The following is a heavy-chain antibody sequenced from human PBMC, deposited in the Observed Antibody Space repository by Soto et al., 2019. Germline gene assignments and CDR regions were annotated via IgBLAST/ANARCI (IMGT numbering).Heavy chain of an antibody. CDR2: ISSSSSYI. V-gene: IGHV3-21*01. J-gene: IGHJ5*02. CDR1: GFTFSSYS. CDR3: ARDRLRHSSSSGFDP. Sequence: GGSLRLSCAASGFTFSSYSMNWVRQAPGKGLEWVSSISSSSSYIYYADSVKGRFTISIDNAKNSLYLQMNSLRAEDTAVYYCARDRLRHSSSSGFDPWGQGTLVTVSS. D-gene: IGHD6-13*01.